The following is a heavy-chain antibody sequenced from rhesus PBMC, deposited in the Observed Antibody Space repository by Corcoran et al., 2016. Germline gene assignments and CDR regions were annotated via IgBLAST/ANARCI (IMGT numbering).Heavy chain of an antibody. J-gene: IGHJ4*01. D-gene: IGHD1-44*01. CDR1: GLTFSYYD. CDR2: MSNRCGST. V-gene: IGHV3S5*01. Sequence: EVQLVESGGGLVQPGGSLRLSCAASGLTFSYYDINWVRQAPGKGLEWVSYMSNRCGSTYYAASVKGRFTISRDNSKNTLSLQMNSLRAEDTAVYYCAIRGSTSLFDYWGQGVLVTVSS. CDR3: AIRGSTSLFDY.